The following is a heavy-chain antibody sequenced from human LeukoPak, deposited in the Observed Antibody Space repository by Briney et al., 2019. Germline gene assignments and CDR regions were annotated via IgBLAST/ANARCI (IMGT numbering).Heavy chain of an antibody. V-gene: IGHV4-38-2*01. D-gene: IGHD3-22*01. CDR1: GYSISSGYN. CDR2: IYHSGST. J-gene: IGHJ2*01. Sequence: SETLSLTCAVSGYSISSGYNWGWIRQPPGKGLEWIGSIYHSGSTYYNPSPRGRDNISVDTSKNQFCLKPSSVTAADTAVYYCARRGYCDSSGSGSYWYFDLWGRGTLVTVSS. CDR3: ARRGYCDSSGSGSYWYFDL.